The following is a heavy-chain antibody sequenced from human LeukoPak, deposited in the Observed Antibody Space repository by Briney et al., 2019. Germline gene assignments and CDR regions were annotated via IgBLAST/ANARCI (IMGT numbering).Heavy chain of an antibody. Sequence: GASVKVSCKASGYTFPSYFMHWVRQAPGQGLEWMGIINPTGGSTTYAQKFQGRVTMTRDTSTSTVYMELSSLRSEDTAVYYCARVEAAAGPGGPMYYYGMDVWGQGTTVTVSS. CDR2: INPTGGST. CDR3: ARVEAAAGPGGPMYYYGMDV. V-gene: IGHV1-46*01. CDR1: GYTFPSYF. J-gene: IGHJ6*02. D-gene: IGHD6-13*01.